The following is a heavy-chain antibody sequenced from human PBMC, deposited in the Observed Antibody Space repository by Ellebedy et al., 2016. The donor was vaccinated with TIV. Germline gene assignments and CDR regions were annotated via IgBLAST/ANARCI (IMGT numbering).Heavy chain of an antibody. CDR2: IYYSGST. CDR1: GGSISSGDYY. Sequence: SETLSLXXTVSGGSISSGDYYWSWIRQPPGKGLEWIGYIYYSGSTYYNPSLKSRVTISVDTSKNQFSLKLSSVTAADTAVYYCARGREYCSSTSCYGVMDVWGQGTTVTVSS. CDR3: ARGREYCSSTSCYGVMDV. J-gene: IGHJ6*02. D-gene: IGHD2-2*01. V-gene: IGHV4-30-4*01.